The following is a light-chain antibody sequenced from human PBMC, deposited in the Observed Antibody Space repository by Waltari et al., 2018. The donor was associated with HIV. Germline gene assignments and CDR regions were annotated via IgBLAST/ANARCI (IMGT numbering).Light chain of an antibody. CDR3: QAWDNSTAV. CDR2: QDT. V-gene: IGLV3-1*01. CDR1: KLGDKY. Sequence: SYELTQPPSVSVSPGLTASVTCSGDKLGDKYVCWYQQKPGRSPVLVLFQDTKRPSGIPGRFSCSNSGNTATLTISGTQAVDEADYFCQAWDNSTAVFGGGTQLTVL. J-gene: IGLJ2*01.